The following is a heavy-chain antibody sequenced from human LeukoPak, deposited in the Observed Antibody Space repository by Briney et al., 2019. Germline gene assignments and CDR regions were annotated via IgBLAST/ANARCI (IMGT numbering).Heavy chain of an antibody. J-gene: IGHJ6*04. CDR2: IYYTGTS. CDR1: GGSVSSSSYY. Sequence: SETLSLTCTVSGGSVSSSSYYWAWIRQTPGKGLEWIGSIYYTGTSYSNPSLKRRVTMSLDTSKNQFSLKVTSVTAADTAIYYCATYWGPLDVWGKGTRVTVSS. CDR3: ATYWGPLDV. D-gene: IGHD3-16*01. V-gene: IGHV4-39*07.